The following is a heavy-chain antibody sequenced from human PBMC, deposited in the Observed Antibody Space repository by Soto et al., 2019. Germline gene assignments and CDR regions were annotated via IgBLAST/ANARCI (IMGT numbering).Heavy chain of an antibody. CDR2: ISANGGST. D-gene: IGHD5-12*01. CDR3: VKGAGWLQDVDY. CDR1: GGTCIDNP. J-gene: IGHJ4*02. V-gene: IGHV3-64D*08. Sequence: GGSLRHSCSASGGTCIDNPMCWVRQAPGKGLEYVSLISANGGSTHYADSVKGRFSISRDNSENTLYLQMSSLRAEDTAVYYCVKGAGWLQDVDYWGQGTLVTVSS.